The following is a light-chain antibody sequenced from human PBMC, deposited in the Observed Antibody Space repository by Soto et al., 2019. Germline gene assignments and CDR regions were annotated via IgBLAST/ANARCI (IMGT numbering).Light chain of an antibody. Sequence: QSALTQPPSVSGSPGQSVAISCTGTSSDVGGSNGVSWYQQPPGTAPKLIIYDVSNRPSGVPDRFSGSKSCNTASLIISGLQAEDEGDYYCSSYTSSSTYVFGTGTKLTVL. CDR3: SSYTSSSTYV. CDR2: DVS. V-gene: IGLV2-18*02. CDR1: SSDVGGSNG. J-gene: IGLJ1*01.